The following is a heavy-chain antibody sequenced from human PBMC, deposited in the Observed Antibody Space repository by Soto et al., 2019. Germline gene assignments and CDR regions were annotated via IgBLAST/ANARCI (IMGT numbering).Heavy chain of an antibody. D-gene: IGHD3-22*01. Sequence: QVQLVQSGAEVKKPGSSVKVSCKASGGTFSSYTISWVRQAPGQGLEWMGRIIPILGIANYAQKFQGRVTITADKSTSTAYMERSSLRSEDTAVYYCAREGSSGYYPYWGQGTLVTVSS. CDR2: IIPILGIA. V-gene: IGHV1-69*08. CDR1: GGTFSSYT. J-gene: IGHJ4*02. CDR3: AREGSSGYYPY.